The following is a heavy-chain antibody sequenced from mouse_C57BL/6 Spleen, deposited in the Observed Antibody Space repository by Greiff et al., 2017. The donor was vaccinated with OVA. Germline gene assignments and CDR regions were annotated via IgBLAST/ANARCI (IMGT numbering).Heavy chain of an antibody. CDR3: ARDGYDERGLYAMDY. CDR2: IHPNSGST. J-gene: IGHJ4*01. D-gene: IGHD2-2*01. V-gene: IGHV1-64*01. Sequence: QVQLKQPGAELVKPGASVKLSCKASGYTFTSYWMHWVKQRPGQGLEWIGMIHPNSGSTNYNETFKSKATLTVDKSSSTAYMQLSSLTSEDSAVYYCARDGYDERGLYAMDYWGQGTSVTVSS. CDR1: GYTFTSYW.